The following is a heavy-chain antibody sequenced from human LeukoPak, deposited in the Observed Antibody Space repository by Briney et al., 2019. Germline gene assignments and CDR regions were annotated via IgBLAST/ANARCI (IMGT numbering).Heavy chain of an antibody. CDR3: ERATTVKDWFDS. J-gene: IGHJ5*01. CDR1: GFTFSSYT. V-gene: IGHV3-21*01. D-gene: IGHD4-11*01. Sequence: GGSLRLSCAASGFTFSSYTMNWVRQAPGKGLEWVSSISSSSSYIYYADSVKGRFTISRDNAKNSLYLQMNSLRVEDTAVYYCERATTVKDWFDSWGQGTLVTVSS. CDR2: ISSSSSYI.